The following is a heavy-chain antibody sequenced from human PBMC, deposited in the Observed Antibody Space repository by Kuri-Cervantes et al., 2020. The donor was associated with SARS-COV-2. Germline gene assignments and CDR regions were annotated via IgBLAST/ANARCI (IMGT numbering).Heavy chain of an antibody. CDR3: PREQTGETRAFDY. D-gene: IGHD2-8*02. V-gene: IGHV4-30-2*01. J-gene: IGHJ4*02. CDR1: GGSISSGGYY. Sequence: LRLSCTVSGGSISSGGYYWSWIRQPPGKGLEWIGYIYHSGSTYYNPSLKSRVTISVDRSKNQFSLKLSSVTAADTAVYYCPREQTGETRAFDYWGQGTLVTVSS. CDR2: IYHSGST.